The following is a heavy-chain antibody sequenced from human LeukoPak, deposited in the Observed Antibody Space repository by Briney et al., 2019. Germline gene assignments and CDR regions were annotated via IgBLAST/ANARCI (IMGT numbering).Heavy chain of an antibody. V-gene: IGHV3-23*01. CDR3: AKWGDYDVLTGYYDPDY. Sequence: PGGSLRLSCAASGFTFSSYSMNWVRQAPGKGLEWVSAITGSDFITYYADSVKGRFTISRDNYKNTLYLQMNSLRAEDTAVYYCAKWGDYDVLTGYYDPDYWGQGTLVTVSS. CDR2: ITGSDFIT. CDR1: GFTFSSYS. J-gene: IGHJ4*02. D-gene: IGHD3-9*01.